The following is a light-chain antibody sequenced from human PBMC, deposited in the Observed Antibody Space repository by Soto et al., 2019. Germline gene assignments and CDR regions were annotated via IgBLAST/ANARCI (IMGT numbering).Light chain of an antibody. V-gene: IGLV2-14*01. CDR3: SSYTTSSLDV. CDR2: DVS. J-gene: IGLJ1*01. Sequence: QSALTQPASVSGSPGQSITISCSGTNSDVGGYNYVSWYQQHPGKAPKLMIYDVSYRPSGISNRFSGSKSDNTASLTISGLQAEDEADYYCSSYTTSSLDVFGTGTKVTDL. CDR1: NSDVGGYNY.